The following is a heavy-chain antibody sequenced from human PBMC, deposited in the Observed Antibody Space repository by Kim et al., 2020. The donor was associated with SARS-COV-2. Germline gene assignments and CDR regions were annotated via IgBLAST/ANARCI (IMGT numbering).Heavy chain of an antibody. D-gene: IGHD6-13*01. J-gene: IGHJ6*02. CDR3: ARDLSGKTGYSSSWYHYYYGMDV. Sequence: SETLSLTCTVSGGSISSSSYYWGWIRQPPGKGLEWIGSIYYSGSTYYNPSLKSRVTISVDTSKNQFSLKLSSVTAADTAVYYCARDLSGKTGYSSSWYHYYYGMDVWGQGTTVTVSS. V-gene: IGHV4-39*07. CDR2: IYYSGST. CDR1: GGSISSSSYY.